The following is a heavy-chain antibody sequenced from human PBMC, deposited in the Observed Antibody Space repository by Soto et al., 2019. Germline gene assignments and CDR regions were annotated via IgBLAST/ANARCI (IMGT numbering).Heavy chain of an antibody. CDR3: ARSGDFWSGYDYYGMDI. CDR1: GGSFGDYA. J-gene: IGHJ6*02. V-gene: IGHV1-69*06. Sequence: GASVKVSSKASGGSFGDYAFSWVRQAPAQGIELMGGIIPISGTRNYAQKFRGRVTITADRSTTTVYMELSSLRSEDTAVYYCARSGDFWSGYDYYGMDIWGQGTTVTVYS. D-gene: IGHD3-3*01. CDR2: IIPISGTR.